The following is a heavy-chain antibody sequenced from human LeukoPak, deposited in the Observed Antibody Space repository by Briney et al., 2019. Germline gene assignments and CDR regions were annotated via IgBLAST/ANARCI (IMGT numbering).Heavy chain of an antibody. CDR3: ARDLEEVYSYGYGGDNWFDP. Sequence: ETLSLTCTLSRGSTSIYYWSWVRHPAQKRRERIGRTYTSVSTNYHPSLKSRFTISLDNSKNQLSLKLSAVTAADTAWYYCARDLEEVYSYGYGGDNWFDPWGQGTLVTVSS. J-gene: IGHJ5*02. V-gene: IGHV4-4*07. D-gene: IGHD5-18*01. CDR1: RGSTSIYY. CDR2: TYTSVST.